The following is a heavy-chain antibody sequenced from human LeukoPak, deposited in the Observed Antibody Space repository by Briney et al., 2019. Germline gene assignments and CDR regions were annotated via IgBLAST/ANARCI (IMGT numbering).Heavy chain of an antibody. Sequence: GGSLRLSCAASGFTFSSYGMHWVRQAPGKGLEWVAVIWYDGSNKYYADSVKGRFTISRDKSKNTLYLQMNSLRAEDTAVYYCARDRTTVVTPDAFDIWGQGTMVTVSS. CDR2: IWYDGSNK. D-gene: IGHD4-23*01. CDR3: ARDRTTVVTPDAFDI. V-gene: IGHV3-33*01. J-gene: IGHJ3*02. CDR1: GFTFSSYG.